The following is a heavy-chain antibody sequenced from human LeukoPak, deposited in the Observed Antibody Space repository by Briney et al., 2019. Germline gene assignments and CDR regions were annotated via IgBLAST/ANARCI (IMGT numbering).Heavy chain of an antibody. Sequence: ASVKVSCKASGYTFTDFYMHWVRQAPGQGLEWMGCIYPNTGGTHYAQKFQGRVTMTSDTSISTAYMELDRLISDDTAVYFCAREGVGATKNFDYWGQGTLVTVSS. CDR3: AREGVGATKNFDY. D-gene: IGHD1-26*01. V-gene: IGHV1-2*02. CDR1: GYTFTDFY. CDR2: IYPNTGGT. J-gene: IGHJ4*02.